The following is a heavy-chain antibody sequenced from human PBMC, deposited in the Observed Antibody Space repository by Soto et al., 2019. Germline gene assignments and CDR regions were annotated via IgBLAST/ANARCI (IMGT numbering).Heavy chain of an antibody. V-gene: IGHV3-23*01. CDR1: GFSFSSHA. Sequence: EVQLLESGGGLVQPGGSLRLSCAASGFSFSSHAMSWVRQARGTGLEWVSAIVRSGGSTYADSVKGRFTISRDNSRDTLYLQMNSLRAEDTAVYYCARRSWEILAAPHKFDYWCRRTLVIVSA. CDR2: IVRSGGST. D-gene: IGHD1-26*01. CDR3: ARRSWEILAAPHKFDY. J-gene: IGHJ4*02.